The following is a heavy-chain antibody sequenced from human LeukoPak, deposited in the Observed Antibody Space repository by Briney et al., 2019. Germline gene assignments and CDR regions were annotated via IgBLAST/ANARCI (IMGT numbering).Heavy chain of an antibody. CDR2: ISSGSSST. J-gene: IGHJ4*02. D-gene: IGHD3-22*01. CDR3: ARGSPYYDTSGYYNF. V-gene: IGHV3-48*04. CDR1: GFTFSSYS. Sequence: GGSLRLSCAASGFTFSSYSMNWVRQAPGKGLEWVSYISSGSSSTYYADSVKGRFTISRDNAKNSQYLQMNSLRAADTAVYYCARGSPYYDTSGYYNFWGQGTLVTVSS.